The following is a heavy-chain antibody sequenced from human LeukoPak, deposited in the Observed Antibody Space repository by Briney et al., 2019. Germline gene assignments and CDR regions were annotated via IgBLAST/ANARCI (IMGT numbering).Heavy chain of an antibody. CDR2: IKQAGSEK. D-gene: IGHD4-17*01. CDR3: ARETYYGDYVVDY. J-gene: IGHJ4*02. CDR1: GFTFSSYW. Sequence: PGGSLRLSCAASGFTFSSYWMSWVRQAPGKGLEWVANIKQAGSEKYYVDSVKGRFTISRDNAKNSLYLQMNSLRAEDTAVYYCARETYYGDYVVDYWGQGTLVTVSS. V-gene: IGHV3-7*01.